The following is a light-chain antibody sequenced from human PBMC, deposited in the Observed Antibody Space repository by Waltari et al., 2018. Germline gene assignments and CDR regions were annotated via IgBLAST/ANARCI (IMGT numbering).Light chain of an antibody. V-gene: IGKV1-5*03. J-gene: IGKJ2*01. CDR3: QQYNSVPYT. CDR2: LAS. CDR1: QSIRTF. Sequence: DIQVTQSPSSLSASVGDRVSITCRASQSIRTFLAWYQQKPGKAPNLQIYLASTLETGVPSRFSGSGSGTEFTLTISSLQPDDFATYYCQQYNSVPYTFGQGTKVEI.